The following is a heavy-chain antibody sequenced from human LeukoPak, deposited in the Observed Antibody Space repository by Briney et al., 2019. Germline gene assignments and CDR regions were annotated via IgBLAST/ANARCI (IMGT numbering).Heavy chain of an antibody. J-gene: IGHJ2*01. CDR3: ARHYCGGDCYSRWYFDL. V-gene: IGHV4-4*07. Sequence: PSETLSLTCTVSGGSISNYYWSWIRQPAGKGLEWIGRVYSSGSTNYNPSLKSRVTMSVDMSKNQFSLKLSSVTAADTAVYYCARHYCGGDCYSRWYFDLWGRGTLVTVSS. CDR1: GGSISNYY. D-gene: IGHD2-21*02. CDR2: VYSSGST.